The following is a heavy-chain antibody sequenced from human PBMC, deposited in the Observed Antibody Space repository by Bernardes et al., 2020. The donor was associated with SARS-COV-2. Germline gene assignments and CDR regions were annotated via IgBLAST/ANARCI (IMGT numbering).Heavy chain of an antibody. J-gene: IGHJ4*02. D-gene: IGHD3-10*01. CDR2: IKQDGSQR. CDR3: ARAYSLDYYASGSYLDY. V-gene: IGHV3-7*03. Sequence: VGSLILSCAASGFSLSSYWMSWVRQAPGKGLEWVANIKQDGSQRFYVDSVEGRFTISRDNARNSLYLQMNSLRAEDTAVYYCARAYSLDYYASGSYLDYWGQGTLATVSS. CDR1: GFSLSSYW.